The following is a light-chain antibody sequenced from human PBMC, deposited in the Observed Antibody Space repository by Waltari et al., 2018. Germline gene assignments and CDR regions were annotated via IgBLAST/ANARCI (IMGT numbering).Light chain of an antibody. V-gene: IGLV6-57*03. CDR3: QSFDSSHVV. Sequence: FMLTQPHSVSESPGKTVTISCTRSSGNIAPHSVQWYQQRPGSAPPKVIYEDNQRPPGVPDRFSGSIDSSSNSASLIISGLKAEDEADYYCQSFDSSHVVFGGGTKLTVL. J-gene: IGLJ2*01. CDR2: EDN. CDR1: SGNIAPHS.